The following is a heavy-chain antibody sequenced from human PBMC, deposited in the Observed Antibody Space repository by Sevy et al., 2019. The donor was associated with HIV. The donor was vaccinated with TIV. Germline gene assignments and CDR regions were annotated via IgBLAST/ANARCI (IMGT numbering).Heavy chain of an antibody. CDR1: GYSFTTYW. Sequence: HGESLKISCKGSGYSFTTYWIAWVRQMPGKGLEWMGIIYPGDSDTRYSPSFQGQVTISADKSINTAYLHWSTLKASDTAMYFCARQTSKKLDYWGQGTLVTVSS. CDR2: IYPGDSDT. CDR3: ARQTSKKLDY. J-gene: IGHJ4*02. D-gene: IGHD2-15*01. V-gene: IGHV5-51*01.